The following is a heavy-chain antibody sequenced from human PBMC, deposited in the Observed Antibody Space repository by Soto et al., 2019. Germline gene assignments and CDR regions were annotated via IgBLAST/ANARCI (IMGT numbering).Heavy chain of an antibody. CDR1: GFTFSSYA. D-gene: IGHD2-15*01. J-gene: IGHJ4*02. CDR3: ASYCSGGSCYLAFDY. CDR2: ISYDGSNK. V-gene: IGHV3-30-3*01. Sequence: QVQLVESGGGVVQPGRSLRLSCAASGFTFSSYAMHWVRQAPGKGLEWVAVISYDGSNKYYADSVKGRFTISRDNSKNTLYLQMNSLRAEDTAVYYCASYCSGGSCYLAFDYWGQGTLVTVSS.